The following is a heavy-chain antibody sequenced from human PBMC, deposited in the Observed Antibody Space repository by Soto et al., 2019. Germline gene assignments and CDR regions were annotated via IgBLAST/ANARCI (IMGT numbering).Heavy chain of an antibody. J-gene: IGHJ4*02. V-gene: IGHV3-23*01. CDR2: ITGSGSNT. CDR3: AKNIAASASDY. CDR1: GFTFSISD. D-gene: IGHD6-25*01. Sequence: GVSLRLSCAASGFTFSISDMVWVRQAQGKGLEWVSSITGSGSNTYYSDSVKGRFTISRDNSKNTLFLQMNSLRAEDTADYYCAKNIAASASDYWGQGTLVTVSS.